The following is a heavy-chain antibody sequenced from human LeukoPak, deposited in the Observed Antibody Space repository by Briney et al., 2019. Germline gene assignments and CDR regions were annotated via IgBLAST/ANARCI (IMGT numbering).Heavy chain of an antibody. V-gene: IGHV4-59*01. CDR3: ARSHLYDTTLSGYFDY. D-gene: IGHD3-22*01. Sequence: PSETLSLTCTVSGGSISSYYWSWIRQPPGKGLEWIGYTYYSGSTNYNPSLKSRVTISVDTSKNQFSLKLSSVTAADTAVYYCARSHLYDTTLSGYFDYWGQGTLVTVSS. J-gene: IGHJ4*02. CDR2: TYYSGST. CDR1: GGSISSYY.